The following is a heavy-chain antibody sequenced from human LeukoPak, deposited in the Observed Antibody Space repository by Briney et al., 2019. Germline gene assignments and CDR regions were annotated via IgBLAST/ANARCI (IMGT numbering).Heavy chain of an antibody. CDR1: GFTFGDYA. CDR3: TRVIVATKDY. V-gene: IGHV3-49*04. D-gene: IGHD5-12*01. Sequence: GGSLRLSCTGSGFTFGDYAMNWVRQAPGKGLEWVGFIRSKNYGGTTEYAASVKGRFTISRDDSRSIAYLQMNSLKTEDTAMYYCTRVIVATKDYWGQGTLVTVSS. CDR2: IRSKNYGGTT. J-gene: IGHJ4*02.